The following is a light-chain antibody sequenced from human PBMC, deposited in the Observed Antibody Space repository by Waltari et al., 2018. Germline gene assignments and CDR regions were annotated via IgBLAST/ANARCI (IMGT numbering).Light chain of an antibody. Sequence: DIQMTQSPSTLSASVGDRVTITCRASQTISSWLAWYQQKPGKAPKLLIYKASTLESEVPSRFSGSGSGTEFTLTISSLQPDDFATYYSQQYYSDSTFGQGTKVAI. V-gene: IGKV1-5*03. CDR2: KAS. CDR3: QQYYSDST. CDR1: QTISSW. J-gene: IGKJ1*01.